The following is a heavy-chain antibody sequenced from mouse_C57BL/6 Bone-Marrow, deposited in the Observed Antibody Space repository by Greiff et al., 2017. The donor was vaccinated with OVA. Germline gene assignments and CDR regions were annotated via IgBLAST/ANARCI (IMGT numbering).Heavy chain of an antibody. J-gene: IGHJ1*03. CDR2: ISYDGSN. CDR1: GYSITSGYY. CDR3: ARHYYGSSYDYCDV. D-gene: IGHD1-1*01. V-gene: IGHV3-6*01. Sequence: ESGPGLVKPSQSLSLTCSVTGYSITSGYYWNWIRQFPGNKLEWMGYISYDGSNNYNPSLKNRISITRDTSKNQFFLKLNSVTTEDTATYYCARHYYGSSYDYCDVWGTGTTVTVSS.